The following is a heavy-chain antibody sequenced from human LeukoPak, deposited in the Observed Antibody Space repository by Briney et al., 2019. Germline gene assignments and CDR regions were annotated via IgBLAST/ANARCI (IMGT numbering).Heavy chain of an antibody. CDR2: MNPKTGNT. CDR3: VRIDYSNAFDI. J-gene: IGHJ3*02. CDR1: GYTFTNFD. Sequence: ASVKVSCKASGYTFTNFDINWVRQATGQGLEWMGWMNPKTGNTGSAQKLQGRVTISGNTSISTAYMELSSLRSEDTAVYYCVRIDYSNAFDIWGQGTMVTVSS. D-gene: IGHD4-11*01. V-gene: IGHV1-8*01.